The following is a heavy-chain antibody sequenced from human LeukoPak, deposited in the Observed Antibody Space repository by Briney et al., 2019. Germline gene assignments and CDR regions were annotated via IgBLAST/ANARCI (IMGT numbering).Heavy chain of an antibody. CDR3: ARGSYYHFWSGYQYYYYYMDV. V-gene: IGHV4-34*01. CDR2: INHSGNT. D-gene: IGHD3-3*01. Sequence: PSETLSLTCAVYGGSFSGYYWSWIRQPPGKGLEWIGEINHSGNTNYNPSLKSRVTISVDTSKNQFSLKLSSVTAADTAVYYCARGSYYHFWSGYQYYYYYMDVWGKGTTVTVSS. J-gene: IGHJ6*03. CDR1: GGSFSGYY.